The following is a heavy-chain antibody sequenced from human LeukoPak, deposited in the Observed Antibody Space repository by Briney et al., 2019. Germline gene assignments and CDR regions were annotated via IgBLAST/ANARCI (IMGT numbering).Heavy chain of an antibody. Sequence: PGGSLRLSCAASGFTFSDFYMSRIRQAPGKGLEWVSYISSSGSAMYYADSMKGRFTVSRDNAKNSLYLQMNSLRAEDTAMYYCARLGKDTSMAPSDYWGQGTLVTVSS. D-gene: IGHD5-18*01. V-gene: IGHV3-11*01. CDR2: ISSSGSAM. J-gene: IGHJ4*02. CDR3: ARLGKDTSMAPSDY. CDR1: GFTFSDFY.